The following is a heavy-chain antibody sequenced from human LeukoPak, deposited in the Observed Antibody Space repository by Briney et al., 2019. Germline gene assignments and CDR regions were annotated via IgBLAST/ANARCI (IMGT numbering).Heavy chain of an antibody. CDR1: GFTFNSYA. V-gene: IGHV3-23*01. Sequence: GGSLRLSCAASGFTFNSYAMSWVRQAPGKGLEWVSAISGSGGSTYYADSVKGRFTISRDNSKNTLYLQMNSLRAEDTAVYYCAKGRTAYCSSTSCYTSDYWGQGTLVTVSS. D-gene: IGHD2-2*02. CDR3: AKGRTAYCSSTSCYTSDY. CDR2: ISGSGGST. J-gene: IGHJ4*02.